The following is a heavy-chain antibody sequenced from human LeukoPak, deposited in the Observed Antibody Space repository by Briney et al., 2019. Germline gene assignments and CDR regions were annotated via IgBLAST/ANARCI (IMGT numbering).Heavy chain of an antibody. CDR1: GFTFSTYC. J-gene: IGHJ4*02. CDR3: VRDFRSADY. CDR2: ICPDGTVT. V-gene: IGHV3-74*01. Sequence: GGSLRLSCAASGFTFSTYCTHWVRQAPGKGPMWVSRICPDGTVTNYADSVKARFIISRDNARNTVYLQMNSLRVEDTAVYYCVRDFRSADYWGQGTLVTVSS.